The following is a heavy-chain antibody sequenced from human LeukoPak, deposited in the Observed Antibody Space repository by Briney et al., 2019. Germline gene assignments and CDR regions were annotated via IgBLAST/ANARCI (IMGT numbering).Heavy chain of an antibody. CDR1: GYTFTGYY. D-gene: IGHD6-13*01. CDR3: AREPYKQQLNHFDY. Sequence: GASVKVSCKASGYTFTGYYMHWVRQAPGQGLEWMGWINPNSGGTNYAQKFQGRVTMTRDTSISTAYMELSRLRSDDTAVYYCAREPYKQQLNHFDYWGQGTLVTVSS. CDR2: INPNSGGT. J-gene: IGHJ4*02. V-gene: IGHV1-2*02.